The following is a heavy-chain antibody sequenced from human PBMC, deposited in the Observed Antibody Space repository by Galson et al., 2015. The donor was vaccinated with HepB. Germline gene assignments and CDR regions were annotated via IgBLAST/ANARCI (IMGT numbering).Heavy chain of an antibody. D-gene: IGHD3-22*01. CDR2: IWYDGSNK. V-gene: IGHV3-33*01. CDR3: AREQTPAYDSSGYPLETPFDY. CDR1: GFTFSSYG. Sequence: SLRLSCAASGFTFSSYGMHWVRQAPGKGLEWVAVIWYDGSNKYYADSVKGRFTISRDNSKNTLYLQMNSLRAEDTAVYYCAREQTPAYDSSGYPLETPFDYWGQGTLVTVSS. J-gene: IGHJ4*02.